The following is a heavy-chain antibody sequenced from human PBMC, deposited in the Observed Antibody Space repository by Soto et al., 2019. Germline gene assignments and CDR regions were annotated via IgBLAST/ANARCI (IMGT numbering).Heavy chain of an antibody. D-gene: IGHD3-10*01. CDR2: IIPSLGMA. Sequence: SVKVSCKASGGTFRNYAISWVRQAPGQGLEWMGRIIPSLGMANYPQKVQGKVTNTADKSTNTAYVELSSLRSEDTAMYYCAKVSAMGSVTEGYYYYMDVWGKGTTDTVSS. V-gene: IGHV1-69*04. J-gene: IGHJ6*03. CDR1: GGTFRNYA. CDR3: AKVSAMGSVTEGYYYYMDV.